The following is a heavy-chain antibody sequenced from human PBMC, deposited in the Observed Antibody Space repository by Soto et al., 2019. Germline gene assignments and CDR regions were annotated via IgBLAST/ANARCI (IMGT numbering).Heavy chain of an antibody. J-gene: IGHJ4*02. CDR3: ARDRSNSPDYFDY. CDR2: IYSSGST. CDR1: GGSISSDDYY. Sequence: SETLSLTGTVSGGSISSDDYYWSWIRQPPGEGLEWIGYIYSSGSTSYNPSLKSRLTISIDTSKNQFSLTRTSVSAADTAVYYCARDRSNSPDYFDYWGQGTLVTVSS. V-gene: IGHV4-30-4*01. D-gene: IGHD1-1*01.